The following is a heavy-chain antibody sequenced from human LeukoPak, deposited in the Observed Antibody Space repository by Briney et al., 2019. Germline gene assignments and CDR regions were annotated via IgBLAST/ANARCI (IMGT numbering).Heavy chain of an antibody. J-gene: IGHJ3*02. D-gene: IGHD3-10*01. CDR2: INPKSGGT. CDR3: ARNLWFGESSDAFDI. CDR1: GYTFTGYY. Sequence: GASVKVSCKASGYTFTGYYLHWVRQAPGQGLEWMGWINPKSGGTNYAQKFQGRVTMTRDTSISTAYMELSRLRSDDSAVYYCARNLWFGESSDAFDIWGQGTMVTVSS. V-gene: IGHV1-2*02.